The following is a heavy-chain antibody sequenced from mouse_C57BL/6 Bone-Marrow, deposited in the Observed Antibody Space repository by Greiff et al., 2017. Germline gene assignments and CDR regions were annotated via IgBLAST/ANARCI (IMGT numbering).Heavy chain of an antibody. D-gene: IGHD1-3*01. Sequence: QVQLQQSGPGLVQPSQSLSITCTVSGFSLTSYGVHWVRQSPGKGLEWLGVIWSGGSKDYNAAFISRLSISKDNSKSQVFFKMNSLQADDTSIYYCARGLNWCYFDYWGQGTTLTVSS. CDR1: GFSLTSYG. V-gene: IGHV2-2*01. CDR3: ARGLNWCYFDY. CDR2: IWSGGSK. J-gene: IGHJ2*01.